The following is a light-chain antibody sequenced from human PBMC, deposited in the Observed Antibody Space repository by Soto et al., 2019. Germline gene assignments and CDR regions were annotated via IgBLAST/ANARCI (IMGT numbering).Light chain of an antibody. CDR1: QSVSSN. CDR2: DAS. CDR3: QQNHNWPIS. Sequence: ELVMTQSPAPMSVSPGERATLSCRASQSVSSNLAWHQQKPGQATRILMYDASTRATGISDRVSGSGSGTEFTLKISSLQSEDFAVYNCQQNHNWPISLGKGTRLE. V-gene: IGKV3-15*01. J-gene: IGKJ5*01.